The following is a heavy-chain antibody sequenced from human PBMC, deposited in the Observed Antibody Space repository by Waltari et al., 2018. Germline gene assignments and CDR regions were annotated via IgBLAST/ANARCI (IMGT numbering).Heavy chain of an antibody. J-gene: IGHJ1*01. CDR2: IWYDGNYK. D-gene: IGHD3-22*01. V-gene: IGHV3-33*01. Sequence: QVQLAESGGGVVQPERSLRVSCEASGFIFSNYAMHWVRQAPGKGLEWLAVIWYDGNYKLYADSVKGRFTISRDNSKSTLYLQMNNLKVEDTAVYYCARDSKKEGPITSIVVANPYFQYRGQGTPVTVSS. CDR3: ARDSKKEGPITSIVVANPYFQY. CDR1: GFIFSNYA.